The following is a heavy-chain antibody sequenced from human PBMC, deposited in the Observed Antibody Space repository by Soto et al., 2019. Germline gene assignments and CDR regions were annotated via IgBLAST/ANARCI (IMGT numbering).Heavy chain of an antibody. J-gene: IGHJ4*02. CDR1: GGSVSSGSYY. CDR3: AGWGGTGYYYDSSGYLTIDY. D-gene: IGHD3-22*01. Sequence: SETLSLTCTVSGGSVSSGSYYWSWIRQPPGKGLEWIGYIYYSGSTNYNPSLKSRVTISVDTSKNQFSLKLSSVTAADTAVYYCAGWGGTGYYYDSSGYLTIDYWGQGTLVTVSS. CDR2: IYYSGST. V-gene: IGHV4-61*01.